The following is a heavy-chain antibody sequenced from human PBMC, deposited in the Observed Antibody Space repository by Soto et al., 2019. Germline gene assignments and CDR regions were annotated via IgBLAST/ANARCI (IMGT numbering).Heavy chain of an antibody. CDR1: GFTFDDYT. CDR2: ISWDGGST. V-gene: IGHV3-43*01. CDR3: AKDHRGYSYGRVDY. J-gene: IGHJ4*02. D-gene: IGHD5-18*01. Sequence: EVQLVESGGVVVQPGGSLRLSCAASGFTFDDYTMHWVRQAPGKGLEWGSLISWDGGSTYYADYVKGRYTISRDNSKNALYMQMNRMRTEDTALYYCAKDHRGYSYGRVDYWGQGTLVTVSS.